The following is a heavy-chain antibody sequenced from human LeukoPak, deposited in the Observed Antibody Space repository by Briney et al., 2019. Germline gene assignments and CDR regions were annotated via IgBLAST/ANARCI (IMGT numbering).Heavy chain of an antibody. CDR3: AGATNGY. Sequence: SETLSLTCTVSGGSTSSSSYYWGWIRQPPGKGLEWIGSIYYSGSTYYNPSLKSRVTISVNTSKNQFSLKLSSVTAADTAVYYCAGATNGYWGQGTLVTVSS. V-gene: IGHV4-39*01. CDR2: IYYSGST. CDR1: GGSTSSSSYY. J-gene: IGHJ4*02. D-gene: IGHD1-26*01.